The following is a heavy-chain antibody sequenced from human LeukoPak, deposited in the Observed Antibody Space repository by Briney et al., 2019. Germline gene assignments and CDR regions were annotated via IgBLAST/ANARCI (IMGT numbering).Heavy chain of an antibody. J-gene: IGHJ3*02. V-gene: IGHV3-13*01. CDR1: GFTFSSYD. CDR3: VRLGRDAFDI. CDR2: IGTAGDT. Sequence: GGSLRLSCAASGFTFSSYDMHWVRQATGKGLEWVSAIGTAGDTYYPSSVKGRFTLSRENANNSLYLQMNSLRAGDTAVYYCVRLGRDAFDIWGQGTMVTVSS.